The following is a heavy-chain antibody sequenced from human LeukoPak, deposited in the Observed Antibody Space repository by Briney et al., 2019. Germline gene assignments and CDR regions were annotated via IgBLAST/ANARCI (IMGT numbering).Heavy chain of an antibody. CDR1: GGSISSYY. CDR2: IYYSGST. V-gene: IGHV4-59*01. D-gene: IGHD3-22*01. CDR3: AREGGGDSHGVDY. J-gene: IGHJ4*02. Sequence: PSETLSLTCTVSGGSISSYYWSWIRQPPGKGLEWIGYIYYSGSTNYNPSLKSRVTISVDTSKNQFSLKLSSVTAADTAVYYCAREGGGDSHGVDYWGQGTLVTVSS.